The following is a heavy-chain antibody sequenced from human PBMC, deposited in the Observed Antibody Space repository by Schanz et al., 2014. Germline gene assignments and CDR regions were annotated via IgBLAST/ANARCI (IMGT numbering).Heavy chain of an antibody. J-gene: IGHJ6*03. CDR1: GYTLKNYG. D-gene: IGHD2-2*02. CDR2: ISDYNGKT. Sequence: QAQLMQSGPELKRPGASVKVSCTASGYTLKNYGISWVRQAPGLGLEWMGWISDYNGKTNYAQKLQGRVTMTTDTATSTAYMELTSLRSEDTAVYYCAGTYCSSASCYTGYYYMDVWGKGTTVTVSS. V-gene: IGHV1-18*01. CDR3: AGTYCSSASCYTGYYYMDV.